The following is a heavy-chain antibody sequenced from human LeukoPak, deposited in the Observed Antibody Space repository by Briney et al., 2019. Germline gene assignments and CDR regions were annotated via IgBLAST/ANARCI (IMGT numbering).Heavy chain of an antibody. V-gene: IGHV3-23*01. Sequence: GGSLRLSCAVSGITLSNYGMSWVRQAPGKGLEWVAGISGSGGSTSYAESVKGRFTVSRDNRKNTLFLQMNSLTAEDPAVYFCAKRGVVIRVILVGFHKEAYYFDSWGQGALVTVSS. J-gene: IGHJ4*02. D-gene: IGHD3-22*01. CDR3: AKRGVVIRVILVGFHKEAYYFDS. CDR2: ISGSGGST. CDR1: GITLSNYG.